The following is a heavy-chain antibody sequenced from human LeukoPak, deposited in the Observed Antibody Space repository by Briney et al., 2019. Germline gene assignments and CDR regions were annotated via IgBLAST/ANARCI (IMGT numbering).Heavy chain of an antibody. V-gene: IGHV4-4*07. CDR2: ISTLGST. D-gene: IGHD3-10*01. CDR3: ARDKHGSGSFDY. Sequence: SETLSLTCSVSGASINNYYWTWIRQPAGKGLEWIGHISTLGSTNYNPSLKSRVSMSVDTSKNQFSLKLSSVTAADTAVYYCARDKHGSGSFDYWGQGTLVTVSS. J-gene: IGHJ4*02. CDR1: GASINNYY.